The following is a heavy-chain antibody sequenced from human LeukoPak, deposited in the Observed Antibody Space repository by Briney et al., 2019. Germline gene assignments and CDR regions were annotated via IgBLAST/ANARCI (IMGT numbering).Heavy chain of an antibody. D-gene: IGHD3-9*01. CDR3: ARGGTAYYDILTGYYPNSFYYGMDV. CDR1: GGSFSGYY. Sequence: SETLSLTCAVYGGSFSGYYWSWIRQPLGKGLEWIGEINHSGSTNYNPSLKSRVTISVDTSKNQFSLKLSSVTAADTAVYYCARGGTAYYDILTGYYPNSFYYGMDVWGQGTTVTVSS. CDR2: INHSGST. J-gene: IGHJ6*02. V-gene: IGHV4-34*01.